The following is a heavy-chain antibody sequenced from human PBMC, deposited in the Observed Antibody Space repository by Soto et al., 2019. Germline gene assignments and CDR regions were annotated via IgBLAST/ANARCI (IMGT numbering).Heavy chain of an antibody. D-gene: IGHD1-20*01. V-gene: IGHV3-30-3*01. J-gene: IGHJ4*02. Sequence: QVQLVESGGGVVQPGRSLRLSCAASGFTFSNYAMHWVRQAPGKGLEWVAVMSYDGSNKYYAASVKGRFTISRDNSKNTLYLQLDSLRAEDTAMYYCGRENNGDYWGQGTLVTVSS. CDR2: MSYDGSNK. CDR3: GRENNGDY. CDR1: GFTFSNYA.